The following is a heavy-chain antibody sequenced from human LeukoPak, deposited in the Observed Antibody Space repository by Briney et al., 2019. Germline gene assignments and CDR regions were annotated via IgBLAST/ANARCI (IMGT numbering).Heavy chain of an antibody. D-gene: IGHD3-10*01. CDR2: ISAYNGNT. J-gene: IGHJ5*02. V-gene: IGHV1-18*01. CDR3: AREGSDGSGSYYNYARRGGLDP. Sequence: ASVKVSCKASGYTFTSYGISWVRQAPGQGLEWMGWISAYNGNTNYAQKLQGRVTMTTDTSTSTAYMELRSLRSDDTAVYYCAREGSDGSGSYYNYARRGGLDPWGQGTLVTVSS. CDR1: GYTFTSYG.